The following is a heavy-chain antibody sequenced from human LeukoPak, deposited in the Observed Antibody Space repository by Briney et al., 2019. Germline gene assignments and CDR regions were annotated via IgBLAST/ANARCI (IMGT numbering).Heavy chain of an antibody. J-gene: IGHJ4*02. CDR1: GGSISNYY. V-gene: IGHV4-59*12. CDR2: IYHSGST. D-gene: IGHD6-13*01. CDR3: AREDRIAAAGSFDY. Sequence: SETLSLTCTVSGGSISNYYWSWIRQPPGKGLEWIGYIYHSGSTYYNPSLKSRVTISVDRSKNQFSLKLSSVTAADTAVYYCAREDRIAAAGSFDYWGQGTLVTVSS.